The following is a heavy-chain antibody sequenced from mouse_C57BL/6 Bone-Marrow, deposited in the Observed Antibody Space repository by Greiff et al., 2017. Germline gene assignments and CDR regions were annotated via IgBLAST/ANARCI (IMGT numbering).Heavy chain of an antibody. CDR3: ARDIYYYGRGYFDV. J-gene: IGHJ1*03. CDR2: IYPSDSET. Sequence: VQLQQPGAELVRPGSSVKLSCKASGYTFTSYWMDWVKQRPGQGLEWIGNIYPSDSETHYNQKFKDKATLTVDKSSSTAYMQLSSLTSEDSAVYYCARDIYYYGRGYFDVWGTGTTVTVSS. CDR1: GYTFTSYW. V-gene: IGHV1-61*01. D-gene: IGHD1-1*01.